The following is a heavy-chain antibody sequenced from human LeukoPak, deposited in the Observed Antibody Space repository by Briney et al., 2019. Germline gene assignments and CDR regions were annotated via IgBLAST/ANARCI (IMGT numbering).Heavy chain of an antibody. CDR1: GYTFTSYA. CDR2: TNAGNGNT. CDR3: ARESLGGDYYYYYGMDV. D-gene: IGHD2-21*02. Sequence: ASVKVSCKASGYTFTSYAMHWVRQAPGQWLEWMGWTNAGNGNTKYSQKLQGRVTMTTDTSTSTAYMELRSLRSDDTAVYYCARESLGGDYYYYYGMDVWGQGTTVTVSS. V-gene: IGHV1-3*01. J-gene: IGHJ6*02.